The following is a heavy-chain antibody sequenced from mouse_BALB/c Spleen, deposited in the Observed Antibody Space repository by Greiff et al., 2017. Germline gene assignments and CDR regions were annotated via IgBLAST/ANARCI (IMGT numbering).Heavy chain of an antibody. V-gene: IGHV5-12-2*01. CDR2: ISNGGGST. J-gene: IGHJ3*01. CDR3: ARHEGSNVNWAWFAY. D-gene: IGHD4-1*02. Sequence: EVMLVESGGGLVQPGGSLKLSCAASGFTFSSYTMSWVRQTPEKRLEWVAYISNGGGSTYYPDTVKGRFTISRDNAKNTLYLQMSSLKSEDTAMYYCARHEGSNVNWAWFAYWGQGTLVTVSA. CDR1: GFTFSSYT.